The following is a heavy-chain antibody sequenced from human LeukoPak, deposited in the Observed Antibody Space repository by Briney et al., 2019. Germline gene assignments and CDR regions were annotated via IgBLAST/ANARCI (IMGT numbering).Heavy chain of an antibody. J-gene: IGHJ4*02. V-gene: IGHV1-8*01. CDR3: AREPDKPEGFGELGFLDY. CDR1: GYTFTNYY. D-gene: IGHD3-10*01. Sequence: ASVKVSCKASGYTFTNYYINWVRQATGQGLEWMGWMNPNSGNTGYAQKFQGRVTMTRNTSINTAYMELSSLRSEDTAVYYCAREPDKPEGFGELGFLDYWGQGTLVTVSS. CDR2: MNPNSGNT.